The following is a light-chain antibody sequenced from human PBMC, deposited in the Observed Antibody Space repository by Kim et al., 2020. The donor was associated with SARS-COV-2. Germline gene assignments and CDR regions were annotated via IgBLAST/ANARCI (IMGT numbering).Light chain of an antibody. Sequence: SLSPGERVTVSCRASQSVASYLAWYQQKPGQAPRLLIYDASSRATGIPARFSGSGSGTDFTLTISSLEPEDFAVYYCQQRSDWLTFGGGTKVDIK. V-gene: IGKV3-11*01. CDR1: QSVASY. CDR2: DAS. CDR3: QQRSDWLT. J-gene: IGKJ4*01.